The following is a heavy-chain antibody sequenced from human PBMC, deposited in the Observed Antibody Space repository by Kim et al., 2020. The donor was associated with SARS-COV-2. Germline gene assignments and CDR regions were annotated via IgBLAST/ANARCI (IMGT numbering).Heavy chain of an antibody. V-gene: IGHV6-1*01. J-gene: IGHJ6*02. CDR2: TYYRPKWYN. D-gene: IGHD6-13*01. CDR3: ARGHKMLAAAGLAYYYYYYGMDV. CDR1: GDSVSRNSAA. Sequence: SQTLSLTCAISGDSVSRNSAAWNWIRQSPSRGLEWLGRTYYRPKWYNDYAVSVKSRITINPDTSKNQFSLQLNSVTPEDTAVYYCARGHKMLAAAGLAYYYYYYGMDVWCRGTTLAVSS.